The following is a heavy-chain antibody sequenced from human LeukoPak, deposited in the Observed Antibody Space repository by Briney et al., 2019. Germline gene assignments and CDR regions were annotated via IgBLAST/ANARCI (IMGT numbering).Heavy chain of an antibody. CDR2: IYYSGST. J-gene: IGHJ2*01. CDR3: ARDHRYYYDRSGYGWRWYFDL. Sequence: PSETLSLTCTVSGGSISSGDYYWSWIRQPPGKGLEWIGYIYYSGSTYYNPFLKSRVTISVDTSKNQFSLKLSSVTAADTAVYYCARDHRYYYDRSGYGWRWYFDLWGRGTLVTVSS. CDR1: GGSISSGDYY. D-gene: IGHD3-22*01. V-gene: IGHV4-30-4*01.